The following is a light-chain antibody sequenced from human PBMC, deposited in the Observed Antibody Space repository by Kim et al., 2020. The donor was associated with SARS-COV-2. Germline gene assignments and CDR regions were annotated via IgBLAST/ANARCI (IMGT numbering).Light chain of an antibody. J-gene: IGKJ5*01. CDR3: QQYNNWPPIT. CDR2: GAS. V-gene: IGKV3-15*01. Sequence: SPGEEATLSGRASQSVSSNVAWYQQKPGQAPRLLIYGASTRATGIPARFSGSGSGTEFTLTISSLQSEDFAVYYCQQYNNWPPITFGQGTRLEIK. CDR1: QSVSSN.